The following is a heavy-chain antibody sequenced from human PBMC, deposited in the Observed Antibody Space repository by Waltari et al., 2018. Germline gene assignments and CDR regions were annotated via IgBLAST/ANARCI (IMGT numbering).Heavy chain of an antibody. CDR1: GYSISSGYY. CDR2: LYHSGRP. J-gene: IGHJ6*03. Sequence: QVQLQESCPGLVKPSETLSLTCAVSGYSISSGYYWGWIRQPPGKGLEWSGSLYHSGRPYYNPSLKSRVTISVDTSKNQFSLKLSSVTAADTAVYYCARAEPYSSYYYYYYYYMDVWGKGTTVTVSS. D-gene: IGHD6-19*01. V-gene: IGHV4-38-2*01. CDR3: ARAEPYSSYYYYYYYYMDV.